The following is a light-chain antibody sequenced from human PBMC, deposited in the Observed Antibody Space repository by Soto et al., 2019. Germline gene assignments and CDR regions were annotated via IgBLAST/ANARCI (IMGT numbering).Light chain of an antibody. V-gene: IGLV2-14*01. J-gene: IGLJ1*01. CDR2: EVT. CDR3: NSYTTISNRV. CDR1: SSDIGAYNY. Sequence: QSVLTQPASVSGSPGQSITISCTGTSSDIGAYNYVSWYQQHPGKAPKLLIYEVTNRPSGVSDRFSGSKSGNTASLTISGLQAEDEANYYCNSYTTISNRVFGTGTKVIVL.